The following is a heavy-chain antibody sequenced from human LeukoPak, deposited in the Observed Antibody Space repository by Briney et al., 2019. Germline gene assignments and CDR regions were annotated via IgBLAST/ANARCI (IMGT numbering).Heavy chain of an antibody. V-gene: IGHV3-11*04. D-gene: IGHD1-26*01. CDR1: GFTFSDYD. Sequence: GGSLRLSCAASGFTFSDYDMYWIRQAPGKGLECVAHITYSGDEIYYADSVKGRFTISRDNTKNSLYLQMNSLRVEDTAVYYCTRNVGAPGALFDYWGRGTLVAVSS. J-gene: IGHJ4*01. CDR3: TRNVGAPGALFDY. CDR2: ITYSGDEI.